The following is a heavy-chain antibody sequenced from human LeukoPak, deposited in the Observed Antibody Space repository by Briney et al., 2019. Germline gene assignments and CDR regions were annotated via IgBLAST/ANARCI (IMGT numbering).Heavy chain of an antibody. CDR3: ARDSGSYLGDAFDI. J-gene: IGHJ3*02. CDR1: GLTFSSYA. D-gene: IGHD1-26*01. CDR2: ISYDGSNK. V-gene: IGHV3-30-3*01. Sequence: GGSLRLSCAASGLTFSSYAMHWVRQAPGKGLEWVAVISYDGSNKYYADSVKGRFTISRDNSKNTLYLQMNSLRAEDTAVYYCARDSGSYLGDAFDIWGQGTMVTVSS.